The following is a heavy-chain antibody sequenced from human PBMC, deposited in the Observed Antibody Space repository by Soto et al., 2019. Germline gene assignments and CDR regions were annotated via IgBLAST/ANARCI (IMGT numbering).Heavy chain of an antibody. CDR3: ARESVIGEGSPDP. V-gene: IGHV3-66*01. CDR2: IYSGGST. D-gene: IGHD3-22*01. CDR1: GFTVSSNY. J-gene: IGHJ5*02. Sequence: EVQLVESGGGLVQPGGSLRLSCAASGFTVSSNYMSWVRQAPGKGLEWVSVIYSGGSTYYADSVKGRFTISRDNSKNTLYLQMNSLRAEDTAVYYCARESVIGEGSPDPWGQGTLVTVSS.